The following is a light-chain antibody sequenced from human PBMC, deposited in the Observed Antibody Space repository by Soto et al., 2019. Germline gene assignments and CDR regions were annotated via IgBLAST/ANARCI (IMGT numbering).Light chain of an antibody. CDR3: QQRSKWPPVS. Sequence: EIVLTQSPATLSLSPGERATLSCRASQSVANYLASYQQKPGQAPRLLIYDASNRAAGVPARFSGSGSGTDFTLTINGLEPEDFAIYFCQQRSKWPPVSFGGGTKVEI. CDR1: QSVANY. CDR2: DAS. V-gene: IGKV3-11*01. J-gene: IGKJ4*01.